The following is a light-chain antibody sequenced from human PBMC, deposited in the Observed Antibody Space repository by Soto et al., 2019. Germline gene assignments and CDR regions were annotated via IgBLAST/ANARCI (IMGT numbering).Light chain of an antibody. CDR3: LQFNTFPWT. Sequence: DIQMTQSPSTLSASVGDRVNMTCRASQNIDTWVAWYQQQPGKGPTFLINKVSNLESGVPSRISGSGSGTEFTLTISSLKPDDVAAYYCLQFNTFPWTFGQGTKVEIK. CDR1: QNIDTW. J-gene: IGKJ1*01. V-gene: IGKV1-5*03. CDR2: KVS.